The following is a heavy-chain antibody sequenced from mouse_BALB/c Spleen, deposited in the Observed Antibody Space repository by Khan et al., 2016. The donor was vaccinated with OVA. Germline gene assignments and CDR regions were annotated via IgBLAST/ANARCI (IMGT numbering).Heavy chain of an antibody. CDR3: TRRAYYYDSEGFAY. V-gene: IGHV5-6*01. CDR2: VSTGGGYT. D-gene: IGHD1-1*01. Sequence: EVELVESGGDLVKPGGSLKLSCAASGFTFSTYGMSWVRQTPDKRLEWVATVSTGGGYTYYPDSVKGRFTISRDHAKNTLYLQMSGLNSEDTAMFYCTRRAYYYDSEGFAYWGQGTLGTVSA. J-gene: IGHJ3*01. CDR1: GFTFSTYG.